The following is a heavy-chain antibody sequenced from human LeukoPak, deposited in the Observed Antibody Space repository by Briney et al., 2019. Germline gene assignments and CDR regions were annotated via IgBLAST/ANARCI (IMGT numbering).Heavy chain of an antibody. CDR1: GFSLSTSGVG. Sequence: SGPTLVKPTQTLTLTCTFSGFSLSTSGVGVGWIRQPPGKALEWLALIYWDDDKRYSPSLKSRLTITKDTSKNQVVLTITNVDPVDTATYFCAHSISAMVRGVIRDAFDIWGHGTMVTVSS. CDR3: AHSISAMVRGVIRDAFDI. J-gene: IGHJ3*02. CDR2: IYWDDDK. V-gene: IGHV2-5*02. D-gene: IGHD3-10*01.